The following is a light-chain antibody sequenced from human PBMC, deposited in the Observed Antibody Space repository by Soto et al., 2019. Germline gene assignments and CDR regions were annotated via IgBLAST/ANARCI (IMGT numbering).Light chain of an antibody. CDR3: QVWDTSSDQSV. Sequence: SYELTQPPAVSVAPGQTARITWGGNNIGSKSVHWYQQKPGQAPVLVVYDDTDRPSGIPERFSGSNSGNTATLTISRVEGGDEADFYCQVWDTSSDQSVFGTGTKVTVL. CDR1: NIGSKS. J-gene: IGLJ1*01. CDR2: DDT. V-gene: IGLV3-21*02.